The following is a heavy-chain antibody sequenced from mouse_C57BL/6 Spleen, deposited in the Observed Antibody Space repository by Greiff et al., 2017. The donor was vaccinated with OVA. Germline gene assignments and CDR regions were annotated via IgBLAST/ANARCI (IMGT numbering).Heavy chain of an antibody. Sequence: QVQLKQPGAELVKPGASVKVSCKASGYTFTSYWMHWVKQRPGQGLEWIGRIHPSDSDTNYNQKFKGKATLTVDKSSSPAYMQLSSLTSEDSAVYYCARGSYYEYDGEFAYWGQGTLVTVSA. J-gene: IGHJ3*01. CDR2: IHPSDSDT. D-gene: IGHD2-4*01. V-gene: IGHV1-74*01. CDR3: ARGSYYEYDGEFAY. CDR1: GYTFTSYW.